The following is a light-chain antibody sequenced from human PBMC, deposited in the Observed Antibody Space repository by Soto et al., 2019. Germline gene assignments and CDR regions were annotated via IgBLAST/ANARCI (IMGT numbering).Light chain of an antibody. V-gene: IGKV3-20*01. Sequence: ESVLTQSPGTLSLSPGERANLSCRASQSVSTSYLAWYQQKPGQAPRLLIYGASSRATGIPDRFSGSGSGTDFTLTISRLESEDFAVYYCQQYGNSRAFGQVTKVEIK. CDR2: GAS. CDR1: QSVSTSY. CDR3: QQYGNSRA. J-gene: IGKJ1*01.